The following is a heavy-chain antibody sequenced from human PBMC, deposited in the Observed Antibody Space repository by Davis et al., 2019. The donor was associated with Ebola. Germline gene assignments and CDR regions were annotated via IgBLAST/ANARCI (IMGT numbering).Heavy chain of an antibody. Sequence: GGSLRLSCAASGFTFSDYYMSWIRQAPGKGLEWVSYISSSSSYTNYADSVKGRFTISRDNAKNSLNLQMNSLKTEDTAVYYCTRWEYYYDSNDYWGQGTLVTVSS. CDR3: TRWEYYYDSNDY. V-gene: IGHV3-11*03. CDR2: ISSSSSYT. D-gene: IGHD3-22*01. CDR1: GFTFSDYY. J-gene: IGHJ4*02.